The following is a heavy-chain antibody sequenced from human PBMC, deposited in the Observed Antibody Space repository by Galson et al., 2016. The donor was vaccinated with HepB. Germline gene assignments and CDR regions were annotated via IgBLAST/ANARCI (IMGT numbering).Heavy chain of an antibody. CDR2: VLSDGNNT. V-gene: IGHV3-30*04. J-gene: IGHJ3*02. CDR1: GFTFSSFA. Sequence: SLRLSCAASGFTFSSFAMHWVRQAPGKGLEWVAVVLSDGNNTFYADSVRCRFTLSRDNSQNTLFLQMNSLRADDTAIYYCARDSLFMITFGGVIVDDAFDIWGQGAMVTVSS. CDR3: ARDSLFMITFGGVIVDDAFDI. D-gene: IGHD3-16*02.